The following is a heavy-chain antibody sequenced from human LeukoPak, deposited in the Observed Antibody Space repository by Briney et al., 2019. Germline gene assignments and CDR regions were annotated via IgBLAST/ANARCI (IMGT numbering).Heavy chain of an antibody. J-gene: IGHJ3*02. CDR2: ISSSTSYI. V-gene: IGHV3-21*01. CDR3: ARDTRLDSGNYYGAFDT. Sequence: GGSLRLSCAASGFTFSSYEMNWVRQAPGKGLEWVSSISSSTSYIYYADSVKGRFTVSRDNPKNSLYLQMSSLRAEDTAVYYCARDTRLDSGNYYGAFDTWGQGTMVTVSS. CDR1: GFTFSSYE. D-gene: IGHD1-26*01.